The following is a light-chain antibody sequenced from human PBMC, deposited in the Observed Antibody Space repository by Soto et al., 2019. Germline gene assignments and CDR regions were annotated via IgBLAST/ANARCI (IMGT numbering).Light chain of an antibody. CDR2: DAS. CDR3: QQRSNWPWT. J-gene: IGKJ1*01. Sequence: EIVMTQSPATLSVSPGERATLSCRASQSVSSNLAWYQQKPGQAPRLLIYDASNRATGTPARFSGSGSGTDFTLTISSLDPDDFAVYYCQQRSNWPWTFGQGTKVDIK. V-gene: IGKV3-11*01. CDR1: QSVSSN.